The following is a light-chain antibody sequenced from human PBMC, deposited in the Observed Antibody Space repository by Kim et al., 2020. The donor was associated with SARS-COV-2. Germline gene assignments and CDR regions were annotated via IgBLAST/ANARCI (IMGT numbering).Light chain of an antibody. V-gene: IGKV3-20*01. J-gene: IGKJ2*01. CDR3: QQYGNSPAT. Sequence: EIVLTQSPGTLSLSPRERATLSCRASQRVGSNYLAWYQQKPGQAPRLLVYGASTRATDIPARFSGSGSGTDFTLTISSLQPEDFAVYYCQQYGNSPATFGQGTKVDIK. CDR2: GAS. CDR1: QRVGSNY.